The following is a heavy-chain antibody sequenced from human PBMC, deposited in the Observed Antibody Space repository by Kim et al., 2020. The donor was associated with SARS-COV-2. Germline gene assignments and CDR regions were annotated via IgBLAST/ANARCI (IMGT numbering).Heavy chain of an antibody. V-gene: IGHV1-3*01. CDR2: INAGNGNT. CDR3: ARLLSKVVVAEDY. Sequence: ASVKVSCKASGYTFTSYAMHWVRQAPGQRLEWMGWINAGNGNTKYSQKFQGRVTITRDTSASTAYIELSSLRSEDTAVYYCARLLSKVVVAEDYWGQGTLVTVSS. CDR1: GYTFTSYA. J-gene: IGHJ4*02. D-gene: IGHD2-15*01.